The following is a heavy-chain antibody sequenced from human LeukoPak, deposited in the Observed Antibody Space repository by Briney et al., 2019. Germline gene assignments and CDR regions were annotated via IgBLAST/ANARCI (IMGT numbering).Heavy chain of an antibody. CDR3: GRDRTGSYYRDPDY. CDR1: GFTFSNYA. V-gene: IGHV3-30*14. Sequence: GGSLRLSCSASGFTFSNYAIHWVRQAPGKGLEWVTVISSDGTNTYYADSVRGRFTISRDNSRDTLYLQMNSLRAEDMAVYYCGRDRTGSYYRDPDYWGQGTLVTVSS. CDR2: ISSDGTNT. J-gene: IGHJ4*02. D-gene: IGHD3-10*01.